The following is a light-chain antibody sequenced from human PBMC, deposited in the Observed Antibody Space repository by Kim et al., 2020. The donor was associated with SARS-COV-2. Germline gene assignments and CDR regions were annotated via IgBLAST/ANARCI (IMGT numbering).Light chain of an antibody. CDR1: QDITNE. CDR2: GAS. Sequence: ASVGYRVTITCRASQDITNELGWYKQNPGRAPKRLIYGASSLQSGVPSRFSGSGSGTEFTLTISSVQPEDFATYFWLQHSTYPITFGQGTRLEIK. CDR3: LQHSTYPIT. J-gene: IGKJ5*01. V-gene: IGKV1-17*01.